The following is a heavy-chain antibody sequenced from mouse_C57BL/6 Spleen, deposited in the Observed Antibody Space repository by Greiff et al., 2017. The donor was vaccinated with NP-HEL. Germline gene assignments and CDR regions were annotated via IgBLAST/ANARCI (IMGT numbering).Heavy chain of an antibody. CDR1: GFSLTSYG. Sequence: QVQLQQSGPGLVQPSGFSLTSYGVHWVRQSPGKGLEWLGVIWSGGSTDYNAAFISRLSISKDNAKSQVFFKMNSLQADDTAIYYCARDYGSSFDYWGQGTTLTVSS. V-gene: IGHV2-2*01. J-gene: IGHJ2*01. CDR2: IWSGGST. D-gene: IGHD1-1*01. CDR3: ARDYGSSFDY.